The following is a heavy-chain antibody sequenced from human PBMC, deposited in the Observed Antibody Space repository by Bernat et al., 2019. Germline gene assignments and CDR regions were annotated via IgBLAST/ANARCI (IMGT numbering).Heavy chain of an antibody. CDR3: ARDSDGITMRVGF. V-gene: IGHV1-2*02. CDR2: INPNSGGT. CDR1: GYTFTGYY. D-gene: IGHD3-22*01. J-gene: IGHJ4*02. Sequence: QVQLVQSGAEVKKPGASVKVSCKASGYTFTGYYMHWVRQAPGQGLEWMGWINPNSGGTNDAQKFQCRVTMTRATSISTAYMELSRLRSDDTAVYYCARDSDGITMRVGFWGQGTLVTVSS.